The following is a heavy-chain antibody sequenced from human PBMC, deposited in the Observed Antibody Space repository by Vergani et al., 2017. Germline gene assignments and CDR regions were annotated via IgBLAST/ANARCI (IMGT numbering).Heavy chain of an antibody. CDR1: GYTFTSYG. Sequence: QVQLVQSGAEVKKPGASVKVSCKASGYTFTSYGISWVRQAPGQGLEWMGWISAYNGNTNYAQKLQGRVTMTTDTSTSTAYMELSSLRSEDTAVYYCASSLNDFWSGYYSGGFDYWGQGTLVTVSS. CDR2: ISAYNGNT. J-gene: IGHJ4*02. D-gene: IGHD3-3*01. V-gene: IGHV1-18*01. CDR3: ASSLNDFWSGYYSGGFDY.